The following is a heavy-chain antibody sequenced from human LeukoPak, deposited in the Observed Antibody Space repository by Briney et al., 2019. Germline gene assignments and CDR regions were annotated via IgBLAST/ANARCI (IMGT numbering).Heavy chain of an antibody. D-gene: IGHD3-10*01. CDR3: ARGKNYYGWKLSYGMDV. Sequence: PSETLSLTCAVYGGSFSDYYWSWIRQPPGKGLEWIGEINHSGSTNYNPSLKSRVTISVDTSKNQFSLKLSSVTAADTAVYYCARGKNYYGWKLSYGMDVWGQGTTVTVSS. J-gene: IGHJ6*02. CDR1: GGSFSDYY. V-gene: IGHV4-34*01. CDR2: INHSGST.